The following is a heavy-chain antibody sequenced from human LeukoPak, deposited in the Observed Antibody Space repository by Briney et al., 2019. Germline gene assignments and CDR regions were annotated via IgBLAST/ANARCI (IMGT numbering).Heavy chain of an antibody. CDR3: ARAGVVEMATIGFDY. V-gene: IGHV1-3*01. D-gene: IGHD5-24*01. CDR1: GYTFSSYA. J-gene: IGHJ4*02. CDR2: INAGTGQT. Sequence: ASVKVSCKASGYTFSSYAIHWVRQAPGQRLEWMGWINAGTGQTKYSQKFQRRVTITRDTSASTAYMELSSLRSEDTAVYSCARAGVVEMATIGFDYWGLGTLVTVSP.